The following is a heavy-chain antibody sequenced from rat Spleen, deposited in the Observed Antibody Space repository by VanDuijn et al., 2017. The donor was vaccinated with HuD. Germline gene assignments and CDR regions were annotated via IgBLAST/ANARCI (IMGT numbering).Heavy chain of an antibody. J-gene: IGHJ4*01. D-gene: IGHD4-3*01. CDR2: ISYDGSST. V-gene: IGHV5-7*01. Sequence: EVQLVESGGDLVQPGGSLKLSCAASGFTFSDYYMAWVRQAPTEGLEWVATISYDGSSTYYRDSVKGRFTISRDNAKSTLSLQIDSLKSEDTATYYCARHGRGGTTYHYVMDVWGQGTSVTVSS. CDR3: ARHGRGGTTYHYVMDV. CDR1: GFTFSDYY.